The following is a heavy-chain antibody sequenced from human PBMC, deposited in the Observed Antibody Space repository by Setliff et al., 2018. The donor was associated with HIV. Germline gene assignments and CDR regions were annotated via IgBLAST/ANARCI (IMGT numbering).Heavy chain of an antibody. V-gene: IGHV1-2*02. CDR3: ARDGIFHYYDSSGYYFDN. J-gene: IGHJ4*02. D-gene: IGHD3-22*01. Sequence: ASVKVSCKASGYTFTDYHMHWVRQAPGQGLEWMGWINPKSGGTNYAQKFQGRVTMTRDTSISTAYMELSRLRSGDTAVYYCARDGIFHYYDSSGYYFDNWGQGTLVTVSS. CDR1: GYTFTDYH. CDR2: INPKSGGT.